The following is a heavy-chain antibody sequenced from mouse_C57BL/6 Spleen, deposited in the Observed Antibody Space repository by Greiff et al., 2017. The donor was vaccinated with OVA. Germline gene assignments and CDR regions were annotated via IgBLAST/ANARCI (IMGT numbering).Heavy chain of an antibody. V-gene: IGHV10-1*01. Sequence: EVQGVESGGGLVQPKGSLKLSCAASGFSFNTYAMNWVRQAPGKGLEWVARIRSKSNNYATYYADSVKDRFTISRDDSESMLYLQMNNLKTEDTAMYYCVRHGWDVGYFDVWGTGTTVTVSS. CDR1: GFSFNTYA. CDR2: IRSKSNNYAT. D-gene: IGHD4-1*01. CDR3: VRHGWDVGYFDV. J-gene: IGHJ1*03.